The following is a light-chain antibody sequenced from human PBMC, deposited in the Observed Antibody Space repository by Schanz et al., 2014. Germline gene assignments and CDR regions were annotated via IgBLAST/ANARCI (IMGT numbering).Light chain of an antibody. V-gene: IGKV3-20*01. Sequence: EIVLTQSPGTLSLSPGERATLSCRASQSVSSNYLAWYQHKRGQAPRLLIYGASSRATGIPDRFSGSGSGTDFTLTIRRLEPEDFAMYYCQQYNEWPRTFGQGTRVEIK. CDR1: QSVSSNY. CDR2: GAS. J-gene: IGKJ1*01. CDR3: QQYNEWPRT.